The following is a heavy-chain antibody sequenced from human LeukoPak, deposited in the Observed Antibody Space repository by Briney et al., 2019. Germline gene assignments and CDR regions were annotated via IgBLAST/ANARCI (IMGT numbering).Heavy chain of an antibody. J-gene: IGHJ4*02. CDR3: ARAPKNYYDSSGSLDY. CDR2: ITPMFGTA. Sequence: GASVKVSCKASGGTFSRYAISWVRQAPGQGLEWMGGITPMFGTANYAQKFQGRVTITADESTTTAYMELSSLTSEDTAVYYCARAPKNYYDSSGSLDYWGQGTLVTVSS. V-gene: IGHV1-69*13. CDR1: GGTFSRYA. D-gene: IGHD3-22*01.